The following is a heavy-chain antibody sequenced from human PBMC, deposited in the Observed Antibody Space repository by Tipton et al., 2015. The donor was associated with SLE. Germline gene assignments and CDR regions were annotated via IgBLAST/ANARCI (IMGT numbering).Heavy chain of an antibody. D-gene: IGHD2-21*01. CDR2: IHFSGST. Sequence: TLSLTCTVSGASISSHYWTWIRQSPGKGLEWIGYIHFSGSTNYNLSLKTRVTISVDTSKRHFSLKLTSVTAADTAVYYCARGGGDSVAAFGIWGQGTLVTVSS. CDR1: GASISSHY. V-gene: IGHV4-59*11. CDR3: ARGGGDSVAAFGI. J-gene: IGHJ3*02.